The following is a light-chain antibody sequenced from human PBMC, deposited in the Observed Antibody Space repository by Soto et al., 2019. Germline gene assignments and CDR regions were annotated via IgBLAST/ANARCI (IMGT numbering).Light chain of an antibody. J-gene: IGLJ1*01. V-gene: IGLV2-11*01. CDR3: CSYAGSDTFFV. CDR1: SSDVGGYNY. Sequence: QSALTQPRSVSGSPGQSVTISCAGTSSDVGGYNYVSWFQQHPGRAPKVVIFDVTKRPSGVPDRFSGSKSGNTASLTITGLQAADEADYFCCSYAGSDTFFVFGTGTKVTVL. CDR2: DVT.